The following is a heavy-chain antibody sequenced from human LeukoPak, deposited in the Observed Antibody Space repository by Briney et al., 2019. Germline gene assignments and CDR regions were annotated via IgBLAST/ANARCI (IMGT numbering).Heavy chain of an antibody. CDR1: GFTFDDYA. J-gene: IGHJ4*02. CDR2: ISWNSGSI. CDR3: AKGGIAAAGTHFDY. Sequence: GGSLRLSCAASGFTFDDYAMHWVRQAPGKGLEWVSGISWNSGSIGYADSVKGRFTISRDNSKNTLYLQMNSLRAEDTAVYYCAKGGIAAAGTHFDYWGQGTLVTVSS. D-gene: IGHD6-13*01. V-gene: IGHV3-9*01.